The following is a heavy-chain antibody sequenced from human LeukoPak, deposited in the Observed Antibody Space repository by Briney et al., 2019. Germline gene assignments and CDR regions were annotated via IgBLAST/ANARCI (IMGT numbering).Heavy chain of an antibody. J-gene: IGHJ4*02. CDR3: VCGVGEAVAAPTS. Sequence: SETLSLTCTVSGGSISSSSYYWGWIRQPPGKGLEWIGSIYYSGSTYYNPSLKSRVTISVDTSKNQFSLKLSSVTAADTAVYYCVCGVGEAVAAPTSGGQGTLVTVSS. CDR2: IYYSGST. CDR1: GGSISSSSYY. D-gene: IGHD6-19*01. V-gene: IGHV4-39*07.